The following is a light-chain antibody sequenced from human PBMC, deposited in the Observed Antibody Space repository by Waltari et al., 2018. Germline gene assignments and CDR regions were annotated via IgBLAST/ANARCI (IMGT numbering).Light chain of an antibody. CDR1: QSVKSN. V-gene: IGKV3-15*01. CDR2: GAS. CDR3: QQYDNWPPT. Sequence: EVVMTQSPAIASVSPGESAALFRRASQSVKSNVAWYQQKPGQAPRLLLYGASTRATGVPVRFSGSGSGTEFTLTISSLQSEDFAVYYCQQYDNWPPTFGGGAKVEIK. J-gene: IGKJ4*01.